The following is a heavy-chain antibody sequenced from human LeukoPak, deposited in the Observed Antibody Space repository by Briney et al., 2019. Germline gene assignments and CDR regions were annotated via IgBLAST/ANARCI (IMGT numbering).Heavy chain of an antibody. CDR2: IDPSDSYT. J-gene: IGHJ4*02. CDR3: ARRGKDYDSSGYYTY. D-gene: IGHD3-22*01. V-gene: IGHV5-10-1*01. CDR1: GYSFTSYW. Sequence: GESLTISCKGSGYSFTSYWISWVRQMPGKGLEWMGRIDPSDSYTNYSPSFQGHVTISADKSISTAYLQWSSLKASDTAMYYCARRGKDYDSSGYYTYWGQGTLVTVSS.